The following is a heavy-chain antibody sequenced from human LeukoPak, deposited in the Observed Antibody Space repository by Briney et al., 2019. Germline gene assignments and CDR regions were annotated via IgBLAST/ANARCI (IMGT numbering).Heavy chain of an antibody. CDR2: ISSSGSTI. V-gene: IGHV3-48*04. Sequence: GGSLRLSCAASGFTFSTYSMNWVRQAPGKGLEWVSYISSSGSTIYYADSVKGRFTISRDNAKNSLYLQMNSLRAEDTAVYYCARDGDGGLELGYWGQGTLVTVSS. J-gene: IGHJ4*02. D-gene: IGHD1-7*01. CDR1: GFTFSTYS. CDR3: ARDGDGGLELGY.